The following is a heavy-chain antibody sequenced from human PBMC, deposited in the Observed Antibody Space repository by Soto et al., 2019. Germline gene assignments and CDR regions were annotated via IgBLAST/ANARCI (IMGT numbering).Heavy chain of an antibody. V-gene: IGHV3-21*01. CDR3: ARGGLLWFGELSDYYYYYMDV. CDR2: ISSSSSYI. Sequence: EVQLVESGGGLVKPGGSLRLSCAASGFTFSSYSMNWVRQAPGKGLEWVSSISSSSSYIYYADSVKGRFTISRDNAKNSLYLQMNGLRAEDTAVYYCARGGLLWFGELSDYYYYYMDVWGKGTTVTVSS. D-gene: IGHD3-10*01. J-gene: IGHJ6*03. CDR1: GFTFSSYS.